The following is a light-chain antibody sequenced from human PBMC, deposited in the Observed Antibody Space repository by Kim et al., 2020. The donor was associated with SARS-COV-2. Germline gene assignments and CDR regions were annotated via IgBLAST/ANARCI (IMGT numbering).Light chain of an antibody. V-gene: IGLV10-54*04. J-gene: IGLJ3*02. CDR3: SAGDDSLKAWV. CDR1: SNNSGDQG. Sequence: QTSITTCTGNSNNSGDQGVAWRQQHQGNPPKLLSYRNNKRPSGVAERFSASRSGNAAFLTITGLQPEDEADYYCSAGDDSLKAWVFGGGTQLTVL. CDR2: RNN.